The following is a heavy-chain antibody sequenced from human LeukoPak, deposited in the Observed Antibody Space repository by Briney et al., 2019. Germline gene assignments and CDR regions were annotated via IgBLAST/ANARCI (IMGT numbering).Heavy chain of an antibody. J-gene: IGHJ5*02. CDR2: PSASGGTT. V-gene: IGHV3-23*01. CDR3: AKEPREYCSSTSCPNWIDP. Sequence: GGSLRLSCAASGFTFSSYAMSWVRQAPGKGLEWVSAPSASGGTTYYADSVKGRFTISRDNSKNTLYLQMSSLRAEDTAIYYCAKEPREYCSSTSCPNWIDPWGQGTLVTVSS. CDR1: GFTFSSYA. D-gene: IGHD2-2*01.